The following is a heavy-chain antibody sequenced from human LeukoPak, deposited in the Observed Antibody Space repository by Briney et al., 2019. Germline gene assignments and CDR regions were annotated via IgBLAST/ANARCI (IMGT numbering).Heavy chain of an antibody. J-gene: IGHJ4*02. CDR3: ARNFRRGDFDY. CDR2: ISYDGSNK. D-gene: IGHD3-16*01. Sequence: LSGRSLRLSCAASGFTFSNYAIHWVRQAPGKGLEWVAVISYDGSNKYYADSVNGRFTISRDNSENTLYLQMNSLRAEDTAVYYCARNFRRGDFDYWGQGTLVSVSS. CDR1: GFTFSNYA. V-gene: IGHV3-30-3*01.